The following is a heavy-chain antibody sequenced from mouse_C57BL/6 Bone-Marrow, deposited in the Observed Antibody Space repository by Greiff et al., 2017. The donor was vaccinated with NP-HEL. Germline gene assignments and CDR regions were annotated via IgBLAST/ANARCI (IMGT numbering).Heavy chain of an antibody. D-gene: IGHD2-1*01. CDR2: ISSGGDYI. CDR1: GFTFSSYA. V-gene: IGHV5-9-1*02. Sequence: EVKVVESGEGLVKPGGSLKLSCAASGFTFSSYAMSWVRQTPEKRLEWVAYISSGGDYIYYADTVKGRFTISRDNARNTLYLQMSSLKSEDTAMYYCTRDTYYGNYYAMDYWGQGTSVTVSS. J-gene: IGHJ4*01. CDR3: TRDTYYGNYYAMDY.